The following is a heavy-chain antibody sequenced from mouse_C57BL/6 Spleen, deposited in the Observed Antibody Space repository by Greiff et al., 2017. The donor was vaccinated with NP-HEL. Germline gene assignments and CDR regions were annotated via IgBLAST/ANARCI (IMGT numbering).Heavy chain of an antibody. CDR2: IYPGSGST. Sequence: VQLQQPGAELVKPGASVKMSCKASGYTFTSYWITWVKQRPGQGLEWIGDIYPGSGSTNYNEKFKSKATLTVDTSSSTAYMQLSSLTSEDSAVYYCVRYDYDYSWCAHCGEGTLVTVSA. V-gene: IGHV1-55*01. D-gene: IGHD2-4*01. J-gene: IGHJ3*01. CDR3: VRYDYDYSWCAH. CDR1: GYTFTSYW.